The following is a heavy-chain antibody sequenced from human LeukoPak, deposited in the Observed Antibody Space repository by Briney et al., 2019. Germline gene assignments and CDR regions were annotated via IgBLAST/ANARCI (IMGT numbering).Heavy chain of an antibody. Sequence: GGSLRLSCAASGFTYSRFGMHWVRRAPGQGLEWVAVISYDGSKKYYADSVKGRFTISRDNSKNTLYLQMNSLRAEDTAVYYCAKAGTEWGYFYYNMDVWGQGTTVTVSS. CDR1: GFTYSRFG. J-gene: IGHJ6*02. V-gene: IGHV3-30*18. CDR3: AKAGTEWGYFYYNMDV. CDR2: ISYDGSKK. D-gene: IGHD1-14*01.